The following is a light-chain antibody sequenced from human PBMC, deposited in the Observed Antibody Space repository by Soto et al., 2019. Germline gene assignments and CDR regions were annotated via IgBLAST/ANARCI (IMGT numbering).Light chain of an antibody. J-gene: IGKJ5*01. CDR2: DAS. CDR1: QDIRNY. CDR3: HSRA. Sequence: DIQMTQSPSSLSPSVGDRVTITCQASQDIRNYLNWYQQKPGNAPNLLIYDASNLETGVPSRFSGSGSETEFTLTISRLQPDDFATYFCHSRAFGQGTRLEI. V-gene: IGKV1-33*01.